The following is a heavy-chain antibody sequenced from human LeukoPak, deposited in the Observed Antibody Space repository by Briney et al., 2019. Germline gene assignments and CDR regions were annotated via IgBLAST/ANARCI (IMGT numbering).Heavy chain of an antibody. J-gene: IGHJ5*01. Sequence: GASVKVSCKASGYTFTGYFMHWVRQAPGQGLEWMGWINPNIGDASYAQKFQGRVTMTRDRSINTAYMELSRLTSDDTAVYYCARMDLDGGDSIGFDSWGQGTLVTVSS. CDR1: GYTFTGYF. D-gene: IGHD2-21*02. CDR3: ARMDLDGGDSIGFDS. V-gene: IGHV1-2*02. CDR2: INPNIGDA.